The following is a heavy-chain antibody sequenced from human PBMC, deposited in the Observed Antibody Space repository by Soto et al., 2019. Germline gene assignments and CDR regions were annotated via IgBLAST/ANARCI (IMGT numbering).Heavy chain of an antibody. J-gene: IGHJ6*02. CDR1: GYTFTGYY. D-gene: IGHD1-26*01. CDR3: AKGGAIVAAGTRVYLYNAMDV. CDR2: INPNSGGT. Sequence: ASVKVSCKASGYTFTGYYVHWVRQAPGQGLEWMGWINPNSGGTYLAQRFQGRVTMNRDTSIGTAYMELRGLTSDDTAEYYCAKGGAIVAAGTRVYLYNAMDVWGQGTTVTVSS. V-gene: IGHV1-2*02.